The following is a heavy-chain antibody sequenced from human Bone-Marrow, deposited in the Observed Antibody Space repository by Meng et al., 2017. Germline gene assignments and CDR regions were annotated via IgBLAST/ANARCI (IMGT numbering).Heavy chain of an antibody. J-gene: IGHJ4*02. CDR1: GYIFTNYY. Sequence: ASVKVSCKASGYIFTNYYMHWVRQAPGQGLEWMGIINPSGGSTTYAQKFQGRLSMTRDMSTGTIYMELSSLTSEDTAVYYCARDLTVVVIALGYWGQGTLVTGSS. CDR3: ARDLTVVVIALGY. D-gene: IGHD3-22*01. V-gene: IGHV1-46*01. CDR2: INPSGGST.